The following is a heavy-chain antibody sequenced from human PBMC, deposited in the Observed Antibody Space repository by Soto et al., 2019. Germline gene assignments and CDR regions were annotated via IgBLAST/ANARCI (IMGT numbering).Heavy chain of an antibody. J-gene: IGHJ4*02. CDR2: VSVGGVFT. D-gene: IGHD2-8*02. Sequence: GGSLRYSCVASGFTFSSYALNWVRQAPGKGLEGGSGVSVGGVFTYYADSVKGRFTISRDNSNNTVYLQMSSLGIEDTAMFYCARDGSVAVWVLLFDSWGQGTLVTVSS. CDR1: GFTFSSYA. CDR3: ARDGSVAVWVLLFDS. V-gene: IGHV3-23*01.